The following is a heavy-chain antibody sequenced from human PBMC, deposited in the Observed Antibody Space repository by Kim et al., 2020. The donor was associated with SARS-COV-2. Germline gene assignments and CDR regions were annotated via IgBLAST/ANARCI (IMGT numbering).Heavy chain of an antibody. J-gene: IGHJ6*03. Sequence: GKALEWLGSIDWDDDKYYNTSLKNRLTISKDTSKNQVVLTMTNMDPVDTATYYCARIRGTGTTRSQSYHYYTDVWGKGTTVTVSS. CDR2: IDWDDDK. CDR3: ARIRGTGTTRSQSYHYYTDV. V-gene: IGHV2-70*11. D-gene: IGHD1-7*01.